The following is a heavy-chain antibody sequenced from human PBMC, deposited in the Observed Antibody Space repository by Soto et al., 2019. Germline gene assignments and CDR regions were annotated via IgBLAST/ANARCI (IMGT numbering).Heavy chain of an antibody. D-gene: IGHD4-17*01. CDR2: ISGGGGGA. CDR1: GFIFSNYA. V-gene: IGHV3-23*01. J-gene: IGHJ3*01. CDR3: AKDPNGDYIGAFDF. Sequence: EVQVLESGGGLVQPGGSLRLSCAASGFIFSNYAMMWVLQAPGKGLEWVSAISGGGGGAQYADSVRARLTISRDNSNNTLYLQMNSLRAEDTAVYYCAKDPNGDYIGAFDFWGQGILVTVSS.